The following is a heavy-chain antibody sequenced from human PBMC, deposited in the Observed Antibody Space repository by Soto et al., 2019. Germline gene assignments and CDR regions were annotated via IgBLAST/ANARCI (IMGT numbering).Heavy chain of an antibody. V-gene: IGHV3-15*01. Sequence: EVQLVESGGGLVKPGGSLRLSCAASGFTFSNAWMSWVRQAPGKGLEWVGRIKSKTDGGTTDYAAPVKGRFTISRDDSKNTLYLQMNSLRAEDTALYYCAKVLHGGVRYFDYWGQGALVTVSS. CDR2: IKSKTDGGTT. J-gene: IGHJ4*02. CDR3: AKVLHGGVRYFDY. D-gene: IGHD3-3*01. CDR1: GFTFSNAW.